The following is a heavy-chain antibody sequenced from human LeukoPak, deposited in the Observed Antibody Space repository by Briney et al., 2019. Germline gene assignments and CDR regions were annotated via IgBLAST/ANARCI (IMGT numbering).Heavy chain of an antibody. CDR3: ARGEALRFLEWLFFDY. CDR1: GGSISSSSYY. Sequence: SETLSLTCTVSGGSISSSSYYWGWIRQPPGKGLEWIGSIYYSGSTYYNPSLKSRVTISVDTSKNQFSLKLSSVTAADTAVYYCARGEALRFLEWLFFDYWGQGTLVTVSP. J-gene: IGHJ4*02. V-gene: IGHV4-39*01. CDR2: IYYSGST. D-gene: IGHD3-3*01.